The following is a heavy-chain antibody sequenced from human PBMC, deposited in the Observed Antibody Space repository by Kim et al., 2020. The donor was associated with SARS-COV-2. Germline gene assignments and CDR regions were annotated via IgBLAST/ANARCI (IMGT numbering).Heavy chain of an antibody. J-gene: IGHJ4*02. CDR2: INTGTGNT. Sequence: ASVKVSCKASGYTFTNSAMQWVRQSPGQRLECMGWINTGTGNTKYSQKFQGRVTFTWYTSATTAYMELNSLISEDTSVYYCARGSSYGWYWGQGTLVTV. CDR3: ARGSSYGWY. V-gene: IGHV1-3*04. D-gene: IGHD5-18*01. CDR1: GYTFTNSA.